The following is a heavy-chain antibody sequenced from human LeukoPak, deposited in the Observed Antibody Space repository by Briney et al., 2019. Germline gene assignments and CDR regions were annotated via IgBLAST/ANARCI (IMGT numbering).Heavy chain of an antibody. J-gene: IGHJ4*02. CDR3: ARQDTAMVPFDY. D-gene: IGHD5-18*01. Sequence: SETLSLTCTVSGGSIRSYYWSWIRQPPGKGLEWIGYIYYSGSPNYNPSLQSRVTISVDTSKNQFSLKLSSVTAADTAVYYCARQDTAMVPFDYWGQGTLVTVSS. CDR2: IYYSGSP. V-gene: IGHV4-59*08. CDR1: GGSIRSYY.